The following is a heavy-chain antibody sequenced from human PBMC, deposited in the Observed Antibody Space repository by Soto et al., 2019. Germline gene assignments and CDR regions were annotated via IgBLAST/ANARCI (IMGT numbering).Heavy chain of an antibody. V-gene: IGHV1-18*01. J-gene: IGHJ6*02. CDR3: ARDGPHIPAVGDV. D-gene: IGHD6-13*01. CDR2: ISAYNGDK. CDR1: GYTFINYG. Sequence: QVYLVQSGPEVKKPGASVKVSCKASGYTFINYGVSWVRQAPGQGLEWMGWISAYNGDKKYAQNVQGRVTLTTDTSTSTAYMEMRTLRSDDTAVYYCARDGPHIPAVGDVWGQGTTVTVSS.